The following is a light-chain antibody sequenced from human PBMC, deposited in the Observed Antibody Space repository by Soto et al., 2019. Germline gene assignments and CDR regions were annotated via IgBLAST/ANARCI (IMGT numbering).Light chain of an antibody. J-gene: IGKJ1*01. CDR2: DAS. V-gene: IGKV3-11*01. CDR3: QQRSRWPWT. Sequence: EIVFTQSPATLSSSPGERATLSCRASQHIWSYLAWYQQKPGQAPRLLMYDASKRATGIPARFSGSGSGTDFTLTISSLEPEDFAVYYCQQRSRWPWTFGQGTKVDIK. CDR1: QHIWSY.